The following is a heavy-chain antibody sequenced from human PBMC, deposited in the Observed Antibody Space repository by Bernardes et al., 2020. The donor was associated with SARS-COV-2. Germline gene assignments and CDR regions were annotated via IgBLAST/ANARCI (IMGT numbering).Heavy chain of an antibody. D-gene: IGHD3-9*01. CDR1: GYTFTSYD. CDR2: MNPNSGNT. J-gene: IGHJ3*02. CDR3: ARGSILVAYDILTGYYVAFDI. V-gene: IGHV1-8*01. Sequence: ASVKVSCKASGYTFTSYDINWVRQATGQGLEWMGWMNPNSGNTGYAQKFQGRVTMTRNTSISTAYMELSSLRSEDTAVYYCARGSILVAYDILTGYYVAFDIGGHGTMVTVSS.